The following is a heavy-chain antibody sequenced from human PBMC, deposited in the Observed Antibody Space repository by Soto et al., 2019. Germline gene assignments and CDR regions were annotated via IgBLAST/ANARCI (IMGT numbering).Heavy chain of an antibody. Sequence: ASVKVSCKVSGYTLTELSMHWVRQAPGKGLEWMGGFDPEDGETIYAQKFQGRVTMTEETSTDTAYMELGSLRSEDTAVYYCATDSRLSADSYGYIHYYYYYMDVWGKGTTVTVSS. D-gene: IGHD5-18*01. CDR2: FDPEDGET. V-gene: IGHV1-24*01. J-gene: IGHJ6*03. CDR1: GYTLTELS. CDR3: ATDSRLSADSYGYIHYYYYYMDV.